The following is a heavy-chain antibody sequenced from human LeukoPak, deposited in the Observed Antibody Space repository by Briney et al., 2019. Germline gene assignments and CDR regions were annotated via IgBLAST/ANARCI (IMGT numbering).Heavy chain of an antibody. V-gene: IGHV3-53*01. D-gene: IGHD6-19*01. Sequence: PGGSLRLSCAASGFTVSNNYMSWVRQAPGKGLEWVSVIYSGGSTYYADSVKGRFTISRDNSKNTLYLQMNSLRAEDTAVYYCVRGLKYSSGWYYFDYWGQGTLVTVSS. CDR3: VRGLKYSSGWYYFDY. CDR1: GFTVSNNY. J-gene: IGHJ4*02. CDR2: IYSGGST.